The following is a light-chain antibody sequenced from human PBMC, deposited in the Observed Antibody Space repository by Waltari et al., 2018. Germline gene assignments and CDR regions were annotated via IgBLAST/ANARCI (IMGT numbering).Light chain of an antibody. Sequence: QMTQSPSTLSPSVGDRVIFSCRASQRISKWLAWSQQKPGKAPKLLFYKASTVESGVPSRFSGSRSGTEFTLTFCSLQPEDFATYSCHQYNSDSLLSFGGGTKVEIK. J-gene: IGKJ4*01. CDR1: QRISKW. CDR2: KAS. V-gene: IGKV1-5*03. CDR3: HQYNSDSLLS.